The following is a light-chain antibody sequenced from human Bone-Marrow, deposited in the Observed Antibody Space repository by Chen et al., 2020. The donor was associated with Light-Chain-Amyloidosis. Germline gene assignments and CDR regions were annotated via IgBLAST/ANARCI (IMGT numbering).Light chain of an antibody. CDR1: NIGSTS. CDR2: DDS. CDR3: QVWDRSSDRPV. J-gene: IGLJ3*02. Sequence: SYVLTQPSSVSVAPGQTATIACGGNNIGSTSVHWYQQTPGQAPLLVVYDDSDRPSGLPERLTGANSGDTATLAISRVEDGDEDDYYCQVWDRSSDRPVFGGGTKLTVL. V-gene: IGLV3-21*02.